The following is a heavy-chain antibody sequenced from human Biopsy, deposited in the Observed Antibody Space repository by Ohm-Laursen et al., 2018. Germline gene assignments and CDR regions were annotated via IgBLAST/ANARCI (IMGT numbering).Heavy chain of an antibody. CDR2: LDVAEYNI. CDR3: VRTWGGYDFDS. J-gene: IGHJ4*01. V-gene: IGHV3-53*01. CDR1: GLIFSDYY. D-gene: IGHD3-16*01. Sequence: GSLRLSCTATGLIFSDYYMSWVRQAPGKGLEWISRLDVAEYNIYYADSVRGRFTASRDNSKGMVYLQMDSLRVDDTAVYYCVRTWGGYDFDSWGQGTLVTVSS.